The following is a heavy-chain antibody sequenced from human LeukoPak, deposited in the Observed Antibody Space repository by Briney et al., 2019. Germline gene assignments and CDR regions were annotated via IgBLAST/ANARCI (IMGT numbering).Heavy chain of an antibody. J-gene: IGHJ4*02. CDR3: ATDLLSPPTYYGSGSYRYFDY. Sequence: GASVKVSCKASGYIFTGYYMQWVRQAPGQGLEWMGWINPISGGTKYAQKFKGRVTMTRVTSISTVYMELSRLTSDDTAVYYCATDLLSPPTYYGSGSYRYFDYWGQGTLVTVSS. D-gene: IGHD3-10*01. CDR1: GYIFTGYY. V-gene: IGHV1-2*02. CDR2: INPISGGT.